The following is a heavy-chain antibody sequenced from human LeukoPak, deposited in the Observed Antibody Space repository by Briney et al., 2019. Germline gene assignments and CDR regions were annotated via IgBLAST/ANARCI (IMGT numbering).Heavy chain of an antibody. CDR2: IYTSGST. D-gene: IGHD6-19*01. Sequence: SETLSLTCAVAGGSISSGSYYWSWIRQPAGKGLEWIGRIYTSGSTNYNPSLKSRVTISVDTSKNQFSLKLSSVTAADTAVYYCAIDPVAGTRAFDIWGQGTMVTVSS. CDR1: GGSISSGSYY. V-gene: IGHV4-61*02. J-gene: IGHJ3*02. CDR3: AIDPVAGTRAFDI.